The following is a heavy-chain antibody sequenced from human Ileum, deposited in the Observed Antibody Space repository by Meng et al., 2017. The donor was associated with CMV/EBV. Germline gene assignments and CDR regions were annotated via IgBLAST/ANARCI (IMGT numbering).Heavy chain of an antibody. CDR1: GVSISSNNW. D-gene: IGHD1-1*01. J-gene: IGHJ4*02. V-gene: IGHV4-4*02. CDR3: ARGTPNFGFDY. CDR2: IYRDGTT. Sequence: QVQLQESGPGLVKPSQTLSLTCSVSGVSISSNNWWSWVRLSPGEGLEWIGDIYRDGTTNYNPSLKSRVTMSVDKSKNQFSLRLNSLTAADTAVYYCARGTPNFGFDYWGQGTLVTVSS.